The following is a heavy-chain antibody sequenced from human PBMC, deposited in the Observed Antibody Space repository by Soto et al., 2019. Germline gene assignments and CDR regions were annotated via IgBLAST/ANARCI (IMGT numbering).Heavy chain of an antibody. V-gene: IGHV1-2*02. CDR2: INPNSGGT. CDR1: GYTFTGYY. J-gene: IGHJ5*02. D-gene: IGHD2-8*01. Sequence: GASVKVSCKASGYTFTGYYMHWVRQAPGQGLERMGWINPNSGGTNYAQKFQGRVTMTRDTSISTAYMELSRLRSDDKAVYYCARDRVQMVCVINNNWFQTWGQGNL. CDR3: ARDRVQMVCVINNNWFQT.